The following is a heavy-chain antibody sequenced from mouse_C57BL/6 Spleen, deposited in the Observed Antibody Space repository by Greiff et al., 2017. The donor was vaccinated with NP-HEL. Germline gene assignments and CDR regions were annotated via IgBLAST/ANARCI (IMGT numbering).Heavy chain of an antibody. Sequence: EVQGVESGEGLVKPGGSLKLSCAASGFTFSSYAMSWVRQTPEKRLEWVAYISSGGDYIYYADTVKGRFTISRDNARNTLYLQMSSLKSEDTAMYYCTRERLSYGYFDVWGTGTTVTVSS. CDR3: TRERLSYGYFDV. CDR2: ISSGGDYI. V-gene: IGHV5-9-1*02. CDR1: GFTFSSYA. D-gene: IGHD3-2*02. J-gene: IGHJ1*03.